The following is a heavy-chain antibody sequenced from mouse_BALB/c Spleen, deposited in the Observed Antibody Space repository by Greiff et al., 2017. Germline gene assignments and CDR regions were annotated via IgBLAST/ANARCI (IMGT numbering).Heavy chain of an antibody. CDR3: ARGYYYGSSPAMDY. J-gene: IGHJ4*01. Sequence: EVKLMESGGGLVKPGGSLKLSCAASGFTFSDYYMYWVRQTPEKRLEWVATISDGGSYTYYPDSVRGRFTISRDNAKNNLYLQMSSLKSEDTAMYYCARGYYYGSSPAMDYWGQGTSVTVSS. V-gene: IGHV5-4*02. D-gene: IGHD1-1*01. CDR1: GFTFSDYY. CDR2: ISDGGSYT.